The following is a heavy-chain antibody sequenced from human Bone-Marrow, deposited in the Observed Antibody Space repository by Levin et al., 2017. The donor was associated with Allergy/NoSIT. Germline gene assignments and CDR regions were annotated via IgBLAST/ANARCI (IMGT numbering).Heavy chain of an antibody. CDR3: AKSDYDSSGYHN. CDR2: ISGSGGST. V-gene: IGHV3-23*01. Sequence: LSLTCAASGFTFSSYAMSWVRQAPGKGLEWVSAISGSGGSTYYADSVKGRFTISRDNSKNTLYLQMNSLRAEDTAVYYCAKSDYDSSGYHNWGQGTLVTVSS. J-gene: IGHJ4*02. CDR1: GFTFSSYA. D-gene: IGHD3-22*01.